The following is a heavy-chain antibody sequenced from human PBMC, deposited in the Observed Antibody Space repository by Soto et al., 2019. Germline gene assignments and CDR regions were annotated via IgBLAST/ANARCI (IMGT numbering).Heavy chain of an antibody. V-gene: IGHV4-4*02. CDR2: VYHSGNT. D-gene: IGHD3-9*01. J-gene: IGHJ4*02. CDR3: ARLEGLATISYYFDY. CDR1: SGSIDSNIW. Sequence: SETLSLTCAVSSGSIDSNIWWSWVRQPPGKGLEWIGEVYHSGNTYYNPSLKTRVTISLDKSKSQFSLKLNSVTAADSAVYFCARLEGLATISYYFDYWGQGTLVTVSS.